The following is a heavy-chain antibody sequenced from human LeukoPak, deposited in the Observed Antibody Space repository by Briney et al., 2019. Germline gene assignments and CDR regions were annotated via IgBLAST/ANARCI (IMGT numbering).Heavy chain of an antibody. CDR1: GFAFSTYS. J-gene: IGHJ4*02. CDR2: ITSTSYAI. V-gene: IGHV3-48*01. CDR3: ARVAPGHDVGRGYFDY. D-gene: IGHD6-13*01. Sequence: PGGSLRLSCAASGFAFSTYSMNWVRQAPGKGLEWLSYITSTSYAIYYGASVKGRFTISRDNAKNSLYLQMNSLRAEDTAVYYCARVAPGHDVGRGYFDYWGQGTLVTVSS.